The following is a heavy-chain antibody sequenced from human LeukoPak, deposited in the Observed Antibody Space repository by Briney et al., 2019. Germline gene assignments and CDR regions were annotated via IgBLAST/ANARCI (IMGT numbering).Heavy chain of an antibody. V-gene: IGHV1-46*03. Sequence: ASVKVSCKTSGYTFTSNYMHWVRQAPGQGLEWMGIINLNGGSTKYAQKFQGRVTMTRDTSTSTVYIELGSLRSEDTAVYYCTRVYCSSSSCYNADYWGQGTLVTVSS. CDR1: GYTFTSNY. D-gene: IGHD2-2*02. J-gene: IGHJ4*02. CDR3: TRVYCSSSSCYNADY. CDR2: INLNGGST.